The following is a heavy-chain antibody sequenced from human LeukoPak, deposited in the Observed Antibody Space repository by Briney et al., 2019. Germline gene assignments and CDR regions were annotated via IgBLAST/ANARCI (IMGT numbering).Heavy chain of an antibody. D-gene: IGHD3-9*01. CDR3: ARGFGMLDILTGYCFDY. Sequence: ASVKVSCKASGYTFTSYGISWVRQPPGQGLEWMGWISAYNGNTNYAQKLKGRVTMTTDTSTSTAYMELRSLRSDDTAVYYCARGFGMLDILTGYCFDYWGQGTLVTVSS. V-gene: IGHV1-18*04. CDR2: ISAYNGNT. CDR1: GYTFTSYG. J-gene: IGHJ4*02.